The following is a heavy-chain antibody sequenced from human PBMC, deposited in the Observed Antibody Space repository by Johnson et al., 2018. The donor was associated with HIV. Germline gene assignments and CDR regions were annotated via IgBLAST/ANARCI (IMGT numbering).Heavy chain of an antibody. D-gene: IGHD1-26*01. CDR1: GFTFSDYY. CDR2: ISSSGNTI. J-gene: IGHJ3*02. CDR3: VRRDSGSLSFDI. Sequence: QVQLMESGGGLVQPGGSLRLSCAASGFTFSDYYMSWIRQAPGKGLEWVSYISSSGNTIYYADSVKGRFTISRDNDRNSLYLQMNNLRVEDTALYYCVRRDSGSLSFDIWGQGTMVSVSS. V-gene: IGHV3-11*01.